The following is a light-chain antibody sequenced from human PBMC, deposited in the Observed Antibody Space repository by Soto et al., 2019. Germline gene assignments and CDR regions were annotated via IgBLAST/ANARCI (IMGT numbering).Light chain of an antibody. J-gene: IGKJ1*01. Sequence: EIVLTQSPGTLSLSPGERATLSCRASQSVSSSFLAWYQQKPGQAPRPLIYGASSRATGIPDRFSGSGSGTDFTHTISILEPEDFAVYYCQQYDSSPWTFGQGTKVEIK. V-gene: IGKV3-20*01. CDR3: QQYDSSPWT. CDR1: QSVSSSF. CDR2: GAS.